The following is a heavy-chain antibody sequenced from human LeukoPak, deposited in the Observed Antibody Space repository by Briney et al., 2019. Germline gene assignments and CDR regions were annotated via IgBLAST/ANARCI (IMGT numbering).Heavy chain of an antibody. V-gene: IGHV4-39*01. CDR2: TYNGGST. CDR3: ARHLGGDYYDSSAIPWFDP. J-gene: IGHJ5*02. CDR1: GCSISSSSYY. Sequence: SDTLSLTCTVSGCSISSSSYYWGWIGQPPGKELEGCGSTYNGGSTYYNPSPKGPVTISVDPSKNQFSLKLSSVTAADTAGYYCARHLGGDYYDSSAIPWFDPWGQGTLVTVSS. D-gene: IGHD3-22*01.